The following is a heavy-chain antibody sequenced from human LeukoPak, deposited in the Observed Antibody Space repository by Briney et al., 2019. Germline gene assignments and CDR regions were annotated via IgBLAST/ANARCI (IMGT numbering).Heavy chain of an antibody. CDR1: GYSISTSYY. CDR3: ARAIAVAGTCGFDY. D-gene: IGHD6-19*01. CDR2: IYHSGNT. J-gene: IGHJ4*02. Sequence: SETLSLTCTVSGYSISTSYYRGWIRQPPGKGLGWIGSIYHSGNTYYNPSLKSRVTISVDTSKNQFSLKLNSVTAADTAVYYCARAIAVAGTCGFDYWGQGTLVTVSS. V-gene: IGHV4-38-2*02.